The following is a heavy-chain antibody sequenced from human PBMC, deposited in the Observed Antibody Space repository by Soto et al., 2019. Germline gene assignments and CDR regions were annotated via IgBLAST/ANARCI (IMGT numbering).Heavy chain of an antibody. CDR1: GYTFTTYG. D-gene: IGHD3-10*01. Sequence: QVQLVQSGAEVKKPGASVKVSCKASGYTFTTYGISWVRQVPGQGREWMGWISAHKGDTYYVQKFQGRVTMTTDTSTNTAYMELRSLRPDDTAVFYCARTSMVRGIILRGIDYWGQGTRVTVSS. CDR2: ISAHKGDT. J-gene: IGHJ4*02. CDR3: ARTSMVRGIILRGIDY. V-gene: IGHV1-18*01.